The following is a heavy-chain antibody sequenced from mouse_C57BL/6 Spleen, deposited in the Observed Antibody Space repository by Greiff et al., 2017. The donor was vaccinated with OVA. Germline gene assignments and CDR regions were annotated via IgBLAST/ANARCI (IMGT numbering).Heavy chain of an antibody. D-gene: IGHD1-1*01. CDR2: IDPANGNT. J-gene: IGHJ4*01. V-gene: IGHV14-3*01. Sequence: VQLQQSVAELVRPGASVKLSCTASGFNIKNTYMHWVKQRPEQGLEWIGRIDPANGNTKYAPQFQGKATITADTYSNTAYLQLSSLTSEDTAIYYCARPLITTVPYYAMDYWGQGTSVTVSS. CDR3: ARPLITTVPYYAMDY. CDR1: GFNIKNTY.